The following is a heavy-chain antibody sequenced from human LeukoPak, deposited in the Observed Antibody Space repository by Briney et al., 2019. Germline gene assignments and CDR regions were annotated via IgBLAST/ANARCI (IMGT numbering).Heavy chain of an antibody. CDR2: INPSGGST. CDR1: GYTFTSYY. Sequence: GASVKVSCKASGYTFTSYYMHWVRQAPGQGLEWMGIINPSGGSTNYAQKFQGRVTITADESTSTAYMELSSLRSEDTAVYYCARDWCSGGSCYSVFSYWGQGTLVTVSS. D-gene: IGHD2-15*01. CDR3: ARDWCSGGSCYSVFSY. V-gene: IGHV1-46*01. J-gene: IGHJ4*02.